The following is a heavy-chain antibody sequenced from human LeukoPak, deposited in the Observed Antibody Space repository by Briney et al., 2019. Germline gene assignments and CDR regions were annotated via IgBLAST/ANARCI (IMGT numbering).Heavy chain of an antibody. CDR3: ASGDVWGSYRYPYFDY. CDR1: GGSNSSGGYS. CDR2: IYHSGST. D-gene: IGHD3-16*02. J-gene: IGHJ4*02. Sequence: SETLSLTCAVSGGSNSSGGYSWSWIRQPPGKGLEWIGYIYHSGSTYYNPSLKSRVTISVDRSKNQFSLKLRSVTAADTAVYYCASGDVWGSYRYPYFDYWGQGTLVTVSS. V-gene: IGHV4-30-2*01.